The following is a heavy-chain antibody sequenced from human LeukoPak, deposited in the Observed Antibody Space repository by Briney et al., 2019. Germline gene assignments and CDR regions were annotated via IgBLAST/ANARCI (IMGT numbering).Heavy chain of an antibody. Sequence: SETLSLTCTVSGGSISSGVYYWSWIRQPPGKGLEWIGYIYYSGSTNYNPSLKSRVTISVDTSKNQFSLKLSSVTAADTAVYYCARVSNWFDPWGQGTLVTVSS. J-gene: IGHJ5*02. CDR3: ARVSNWFDP. CDR2: IYYSGST. V-gene: IGHV4-61*08. D-gene: IGHD2/OR15-2a*01. CDR1: GGSISSGVYY.